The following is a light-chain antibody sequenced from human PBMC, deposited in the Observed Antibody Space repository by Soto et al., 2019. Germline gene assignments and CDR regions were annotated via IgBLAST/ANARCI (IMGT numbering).Light chain of an antibody. Sequence: ILLTRSPCTLALAPGERATLSCRASQSISNNSLAWYQQTPGQAPRLLIYGASSRATGIPERFSGSGSATDFTLTISRLEPEDFELYYCQQYAASPRTFGQGTKVDIK. CDR2: GAS. CDR3: QQYAASPRT. V-gene: IGKV3-20*01. CDR1: QSISNNS. J-gene: IGKJ1*01.